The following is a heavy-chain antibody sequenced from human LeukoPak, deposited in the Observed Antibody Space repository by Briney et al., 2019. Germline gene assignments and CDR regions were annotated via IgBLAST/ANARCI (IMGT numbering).Heavy chain of an antibody. J-gene: IGHJ4*02. Sequence: PSETLSLTCAVYGGSFSGYYWSWIRQPPGKGLEWIGEINHSGSTNYNPSLKSRVTISVDTSKNQFSLKLSSVTAADTAVYYCARAHDGDYGDYWGQGILVTVSS. D-gene: IGHD4-17*01. CDR3: ARAHDGDYGDY. CDR2: INHSGST. CDR1: GGSFSGYY. V-gene: IGHV4-34*01.